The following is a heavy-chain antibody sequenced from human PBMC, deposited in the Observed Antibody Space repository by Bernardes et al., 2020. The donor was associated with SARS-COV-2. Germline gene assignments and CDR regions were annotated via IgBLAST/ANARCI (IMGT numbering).Heavy chain of an antibody. CDR1: GGSISSYY. J-gene: IGHJ4*02. D-gene: IGHD3-10*01. V-gene: IGHV4-59*08. Sequence: SETLSLTCTVSGGSISSYYWSWIRQPPGKGLEWIGYIYYSGSTNYNPSLKSRVTISVDTSKNQFSLKLSSVTAADTAVYYCARLGFRELLSPFDYWGQGTLVTVSS. CDR3: ARLGFRELLSPFDY. CDR2: IYYSGST.